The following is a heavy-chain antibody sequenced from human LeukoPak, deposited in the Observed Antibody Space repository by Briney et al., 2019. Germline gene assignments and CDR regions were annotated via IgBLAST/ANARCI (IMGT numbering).Heavy chain of an antibody. V-gene: IGHV1-69*13. CDR2: IIPIFGTA. Sequence: SVKVSCKASGGTFSSYAISWVRRAPGQGLEWMGGIIPIFGTANYAQKFQGRVTITADESTSTAYMELSSLRSEDTAVYYCARDRMGATRWFDPWGQGTLVTVSS. CDR3: ARDRMGATRWFDP. D-gene: IGHD1-26*01. J-gene: IGHJ5*02. CDR1: GGTFSSYA.